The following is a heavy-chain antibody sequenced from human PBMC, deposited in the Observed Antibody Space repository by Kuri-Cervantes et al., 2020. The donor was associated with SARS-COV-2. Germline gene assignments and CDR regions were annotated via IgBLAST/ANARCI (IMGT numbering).Heavy chain of an antibody. Sequence: GESLKISCAASGFTFKSYAMNWVRQAPGKGLEWVSGISGTGGGTYYADSVKGRFTISRANSKNMLYLEMKSLRVEDTAVYYCAKDRDNTGRPYFFEDWGQGTLVTFSS. CDR1: GFTFKSYA. CDR2: ISGTGGGT. J-gene: IGHJ4*02. CDR3: AKDRDNTGRPYFFED. D-gene: IGHD2-21*01. V-gene: IGHV3-23*01.